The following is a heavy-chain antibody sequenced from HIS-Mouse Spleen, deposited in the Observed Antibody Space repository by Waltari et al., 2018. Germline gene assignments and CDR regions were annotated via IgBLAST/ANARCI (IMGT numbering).Heavy chain of an antibody. CDR1: GGSISSSSYY. Sequence: QLQLQESGPGLVKPSETLSLTCTVSGGSISSSSYYWGWIRQPPGKWLGWIGSIYYSGRTYYNPSLKSRVTISVDTSKNQFSLKLSSVTAADTAVYYCAREIPYSSSWYDWYFDLWGRGTLVTVSS. V-gene: IGHV4-39*07. CDR2: IYYSGRT. D-gene: IGHD6-13*01. J-gene: IGHJ2*01. CDR3: AREIPYSSSWYDWYFDL.